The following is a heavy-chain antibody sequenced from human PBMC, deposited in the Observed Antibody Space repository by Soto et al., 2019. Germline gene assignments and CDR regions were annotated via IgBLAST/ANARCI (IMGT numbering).Heavy chain of an antibody. Sequence: EVQLVESGGGLVQPGGSLILSCAASGFTFSGYEMNWVRQAPGKGLEWVSYISISGSTIYYADSVKGRFTISRDNAKNSLYLQMNSLRVEDTAIYYCAREFRGGWFDPWGQGTLVTVSS. CDR3: AREFRGGWFDP. V-gene: IGHV3-48*03. J-gene: IGHJ5*02. CDR2: ISISGSTI. CDR1: GFTFSGYE.